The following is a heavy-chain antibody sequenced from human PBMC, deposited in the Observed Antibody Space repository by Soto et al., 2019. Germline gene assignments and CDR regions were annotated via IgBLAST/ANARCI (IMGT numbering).Heavy chain of an antibody. CDR2: INPNSGGT. CDR3: ARGTLAYCGGDCSGPAAEYFHH. CDR1: GYTFTGYY. D-gene: IGHD2-21*02. J-gene: IGHJ1*01. Sequence: ASVKVSCKASGYTFTGYYMHWVRQAPGQGLEWMGWINPNSGGTNYAQKFQGWVTMTRDTSISTAYMELSRLRSDDTAVYYCARGTLAYCGGDCSGPAAEYFHHRSRRTLVTVS. V-gene: IGHV1-2*04.